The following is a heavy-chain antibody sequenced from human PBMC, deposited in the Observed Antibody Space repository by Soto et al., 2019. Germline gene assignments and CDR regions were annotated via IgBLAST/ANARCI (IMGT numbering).Heavy chain of an antibody. Sequence: QLLESGGGLVQPGGSLRLSCEASGFSFSRNAMSWVRQAPGKGLEWVSSISSGGNTYYADSVKGRVTISRDNSKNTQSLQMTSLGAEDTAVYYCAKLGYCTGGTCYLDYYYGVDVWGQGTTVTVS. D-gene: IGHD2-15*01. CDR3: AKLGYCTGGTCYLDYYYGVDV. J-gene: IGHJ6*02. CDR1: GFSFSRNA. CDR2: ISSGGNT. V-gene: IGHV3-23*01.